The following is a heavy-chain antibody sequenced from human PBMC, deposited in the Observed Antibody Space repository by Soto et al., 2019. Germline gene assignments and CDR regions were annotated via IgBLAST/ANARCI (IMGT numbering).Heavy chain of an antibody. CDR1: GYTFTSYG. V-gene: IGHV1-18*01. J-gene: IGHJ4*02. Sequence: ASVKVSCXASGYTFTSYGISWVRQAPGQGLEWMGWISAYNGNTNYAQKLQGRVTMTTDTSTSTAYMELRSLRSDDTAVYYCARADYDFWSGYYSTPDYWGQGTLVTVSS. CDR3: ARADYDFWSGYYSTPDY. D-gene: IGHD3-3*01. CDR2: ISAYNGNT.